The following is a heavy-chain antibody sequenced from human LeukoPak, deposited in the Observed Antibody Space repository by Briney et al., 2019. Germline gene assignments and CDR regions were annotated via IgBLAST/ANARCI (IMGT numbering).Heavy chain of an antibody. J-gene: IGHJ5*02. D-gene: IGHD1-26*01. CDR2: IYHSGST. CDR3: ARPVGTRVRGAATTTTGPERIYFGIVGATSAQESFDP. CDR1: GGSISSGGYY. V-gene: IGHV4-30-2*01. Sequence: SSETLSLTCTVSGGSISSGGYYWSWIRQPPGKGLEWIGYIYHSGSTYYNPSLKGRVTISVDRSKNQFSLKLSSVTAADTAVYYCARPVGTRVRGAATTTTGPERIYFGIVGATSAQESFDPWGQGTLVTVSS.